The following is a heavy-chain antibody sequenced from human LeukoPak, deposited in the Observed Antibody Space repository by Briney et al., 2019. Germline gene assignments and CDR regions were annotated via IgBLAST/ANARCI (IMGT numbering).Heavy chain of an antibody. Sequence: PGRSLRLSCAASGFTFSSYAMSWVRQAPGKGLEWVSAISGSGGSTYYADSVKGRFTISRDNSKNTLYLQMNSLRAEDTAVYYCAKSLPITIFGVVIMPFDYWGQGTLVTVSS. CDR3: AKSLPITIFGVVIMPFDY. CDR2: ISGSGGST. D-gene: IGHD3-3*01. CDR1: GFTFSSYA. J-gene: IGHJ4*02. V-gene: IGHV3-23*01.